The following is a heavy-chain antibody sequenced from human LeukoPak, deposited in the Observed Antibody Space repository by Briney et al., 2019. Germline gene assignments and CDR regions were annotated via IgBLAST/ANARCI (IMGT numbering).Heavy chain of an antibody. Sequence: GGSLRLSCAASGFTFSSYEMNWVRQAPGKGLEWVSYISSSGSTIYYADSVKGRFTISRDNAKNSLYLQMNSLRAEDTAVYYCARDSRGYYDISGYLTWGQGTLVTVSS. D-gene: IGHD3-22*01. CDR3: ARDSRGYYDISGYLT. J-gene: IGHJ5*02. CDR1: GFTFSSYE. V-gene: IGHV3-48*03. CDR2: ISSSGSTI.